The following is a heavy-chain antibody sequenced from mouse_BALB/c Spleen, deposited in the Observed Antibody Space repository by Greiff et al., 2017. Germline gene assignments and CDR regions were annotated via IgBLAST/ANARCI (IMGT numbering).Heavy chain of an antibody. CDR1: GFTFSSYT. D-gene: IGHD1-2*01. V-gene: IGHV5-6-4*01. J-gene: IGHJ2*01. Sequence: DVHLVESGGGLVKPGGSLKLSCAASGFTFSSYTMSWVRQTPEKRLEWVATISSGGSYTYYPDSVKGRFTISRDNAKNTLYLQMSSLKSEDTAMYYCTRASGTTAQYYFDYWGQGTTLTVSS. CDR2: ISSGGSYT. CDR3: TRASGTTAQYYFDY.